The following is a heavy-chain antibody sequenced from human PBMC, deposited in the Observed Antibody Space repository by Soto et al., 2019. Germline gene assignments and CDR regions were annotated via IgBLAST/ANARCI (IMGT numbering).Heavy chain of an antibody. CDR1: GGSISSGGYY. CDR3: ASSETGEEGFDAFDI. V-gene: IGHV4-31*03. J-gene: IGHJ3*02. D-gene: IGHD7-27*01. Sequence: SETLSLTCTVSGGSISSGGYYWSWVRQHPGKGLEWIGYIYYSGSTYYNPSLKSRVTISVDTSKNQFSLKLSSVTAADTAVYYCASSETGEEGFDAFDIWVQGTMVTVSS. CDR2: IYYSGST.